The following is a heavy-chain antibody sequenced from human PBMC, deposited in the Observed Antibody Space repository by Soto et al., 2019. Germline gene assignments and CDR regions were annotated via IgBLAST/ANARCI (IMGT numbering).Heavy chain of an antibody. CDR2: IYYSGST. D-gene: IGHD1-26*01. CDR3: ARRKSGSYNNY. J-gene: IGHJ4*02. CDR1: GGSISSSSYY. Sequence: QLQLQESGPGLVKPSETLSLTCTVSGGSISSSSYYWGWIRQPPGKGLEWIGSIYYSGSTYYNPSLKSRVTISVDMSKYQFSLKLSSVTAADTAVYYCARRKSGSYNNYWGQGTLVTVSS. V-gene: IGHV4-39*01.